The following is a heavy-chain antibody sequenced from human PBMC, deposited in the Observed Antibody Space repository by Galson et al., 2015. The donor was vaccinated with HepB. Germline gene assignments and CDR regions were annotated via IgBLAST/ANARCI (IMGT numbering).Heavy chain of an antibody. V-gene: IGHV1-69*02. J-gene: IGHJ4*02. CDR3: ARGYTDGGYFYDYFED. D-gene: IGHD2-15*01. Sequence: SVKVSCKASGGTFSSYTLSWVRQAPGQGPEWMGKIIPIVDIIEYAQKFQGRVTISADTSTSTAYMELSSLRSEDTAVYYCARGYTDGGYFYDYFEDWGQGTLVTVSS. CDR1: GGTFSSYT. CDR2: IIPIVDII.